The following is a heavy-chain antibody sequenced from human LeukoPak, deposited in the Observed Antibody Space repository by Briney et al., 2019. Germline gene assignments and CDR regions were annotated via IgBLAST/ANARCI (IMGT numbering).Heavy chain of an antibody. Sequence: PGGSLRLSCVPSGFSFRSYGMHWVRQAPGKGLEWVALISPDGTDKYFTDSVRGRFTISRDNSKNTLYLQMNSLRAEDTAVYYCAKARIVGTTRWTDFDYWGQGTLVTVSS. CDR3: AKARIVGTTRWTDFDY. CDR2: ISPDGTDK. CDR1: GFSFRSYG. V-gene: IGHV3-33*06. J-gene: IGHJ4*02. D-gene: IGHD1-26*01.